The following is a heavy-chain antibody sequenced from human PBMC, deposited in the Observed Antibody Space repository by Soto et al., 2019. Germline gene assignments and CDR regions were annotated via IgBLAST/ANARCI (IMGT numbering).Heavy chain of an antibody. Sequence: EVQLVESGGGLVQPGGSLRLSCAASGFTLSNYWMTWVRQAPGKGLEWVANINQDGSEKYYVDSVKGRFTISRDNAKNSFYMQMNSLRAEDTAVYYCARAIAAAGSYWGQGALVTVSS. V-gene: IGHV3-7*05. CDR2: INQDGSEK. CDR3: ARAIAAAGSY. CDR1: GFTLSNYW. J-gene: IGHJ4*02. D-gene: IGHD6-13*01.